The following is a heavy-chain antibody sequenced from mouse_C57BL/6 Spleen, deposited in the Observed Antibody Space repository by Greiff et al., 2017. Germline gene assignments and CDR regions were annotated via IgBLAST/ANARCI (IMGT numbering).Heavy chain of an antibody. CDR1: GYAFSSYW. D-gene: IGHD1-1*01. Sequence: VQVVESGAELVKPGASVKISCKASGYAFSSYWMNWVKQRPGKGLEWIGQIYPGDGDTNYNGKFKGKATLTADKSSSTAYMQLSSLTSEDSAVYFCARREDYSFAYWGQGTLVTVSA. J-gene: IGHJ3*01. V-gene: IGHV1-80*01. CDR2: IYPGDGDT. CDR3: ARREDYSFAY.